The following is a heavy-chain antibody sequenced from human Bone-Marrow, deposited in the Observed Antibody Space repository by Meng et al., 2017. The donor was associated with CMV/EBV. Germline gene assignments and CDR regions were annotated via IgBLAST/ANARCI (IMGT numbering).Heavy chain of an antibody. J-gene: IGHJ4*02. CDR2: MTAGRDYI. CDR1: YS. V-gene: IGHV3-21*01. D-gene: IGHD2-21*02. CDR3: ARDIFAHCGGDCYSPPSFDY. Sequence: YSMNGVRQAPGKALEWVSLMTAGRDYIKYADSVKGRFTISRDNAKKSLYLQMNRLRAEDTAVYYCARDIFAHCGGDCYSPPSFDYWGQGTLVTVSS.